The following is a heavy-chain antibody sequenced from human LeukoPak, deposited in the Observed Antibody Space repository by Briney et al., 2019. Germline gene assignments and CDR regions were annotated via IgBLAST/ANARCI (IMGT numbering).Heavy chain of an antibody. D-gene: IGHD6-19*01. CDR1: GFPFSHAW. J-gene: IGHJ4*02. V-gene: IGHV3-21*01. Sequence: GGSLRLSCAASGFPFSHAWMSWVRQAPGKGLEWVSSISSSSSYIYYADSVKGRFTISRDNAKNSLYLQMNSLRAEDTAVYYCARSIAVGGYFDYWGQGTLVTVSS. CDR3: ARSIAVGGYFDY. CDR2: ISSSSSYI.